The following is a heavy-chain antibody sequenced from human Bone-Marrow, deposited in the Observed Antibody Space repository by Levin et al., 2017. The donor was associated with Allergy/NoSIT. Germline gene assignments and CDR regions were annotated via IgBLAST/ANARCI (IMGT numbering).Heavy chain of an antibody. Sequence: SGGSLRLSCAASGFTFGSYAMSWVRQTPGKGLEWVSSISGSGGSIHFADSVKGRFSISRDNSKNTVFLQMRSLRADDTAVYYCAKGSGAYGSGSAVDGWGQGTTVTVSS. J-gene: IGHJ6*02. CDR1: GFTFGSYA. V-gene: IGHV3-23*01. CDR3: AKGSGAYGSGSAVDG. D-gene: IGHD3-10*01. CDR2: ISGSGGSI.